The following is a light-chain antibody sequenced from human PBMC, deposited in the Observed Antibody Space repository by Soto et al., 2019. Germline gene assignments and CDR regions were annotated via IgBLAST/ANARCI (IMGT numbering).Light chain of an antibody. CDR3: ASHTTTNTRV. J-gene: IGLJ1*01. CDR2: EVS. CDR1: RSDVGAYDY. V-gene: IGLV2-14*03. Sequence: QSVLTPPASLSGSPGQSIAISCPGTRSDVGAYDYVSWYQQHPDRAPRLVIYEVSNRPSGVSNRFSGSKSVNTATLTISGLQAEDEADYYCASHTTTNTRVFGTGTKVTVL.